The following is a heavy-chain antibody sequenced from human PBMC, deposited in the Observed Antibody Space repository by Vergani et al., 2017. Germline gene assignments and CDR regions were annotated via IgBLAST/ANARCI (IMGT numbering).Heavy chain of an antibody. D-gene: IGHD3-9*01. CDR1: GYTFTGYY. Sequence: QVQLVQSGAEVKKPGASVKVSCKASGYTFTGYYMHWVRQAPGQGLEWMGWINPIFGTANYAQKFQGRVTITADKSTSTAYMELSSLRSEDTAVYYCASPPNGAYDILTGYYPYYYYGMDVWGQGTTVTVSS. V-gene: IGHV1-69*06. CDR3: ASPPNGAYDILTGYYPYYYYGMDV. J-gene: IGHJ6*02. CDR2: INPIFGTA.